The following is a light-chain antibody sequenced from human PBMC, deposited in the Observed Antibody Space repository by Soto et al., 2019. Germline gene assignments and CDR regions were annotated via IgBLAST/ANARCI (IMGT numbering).Light chain of an antibody. V-gene: IGKV1-8*01. CDR1: QGIRSY. CDR3: QPYYSYPRT. CDR2: DAS. Sequence: AIRMTQSPSSRSASTGDRVTITCRSSQGIRSYLTWYQQKPGKAPKLLIYDASTLQSGVPSRFSGSGSGTDFTLTISCLQSEDFVTYYCQPYYSYPRTFGQGTKVEIK. J-gene: IGKJ1*01.